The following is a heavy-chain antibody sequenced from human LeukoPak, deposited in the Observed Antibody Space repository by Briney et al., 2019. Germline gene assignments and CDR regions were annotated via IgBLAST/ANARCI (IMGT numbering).Heavy chain of an antibody. CDR2: INHSGST. V-gene: IGHV4-34*01. J-gene: IGHJ4*02. CDR1: GGSFGGYY. D-gene: IGHD6-19*01. CDR3: ASVAVAGRGY. Sequence: PSETLSLTCAVYGGSFGGYYWSWIRQPPGKGLEWIGEINHSGSTNYNPSLKSRVTISVDTSKNQFSLKLSSVTAADTAVYYCASVAVAGRGYWGQGTLVTVSS.